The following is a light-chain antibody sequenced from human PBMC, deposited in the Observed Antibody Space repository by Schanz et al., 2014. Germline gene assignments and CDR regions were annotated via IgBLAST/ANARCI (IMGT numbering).Light chain of an antibody. Sequence: QSALTQPASVSGSPGQSITISCTGTSSDVGGYNYVSWYQQHPGKAPKLMIYDVSNRPSGVSNRFSGSKSGNTASLTISGLQAEDEADYYCQSYDRSLNAWVFGGGTKLTV. CDR3: QSYDRSLNAWV. J-gene: IGLJ3*02. V-gene: IGLV2-14*01. CDR2: DVS. CDR1: SSDVGGYNY.